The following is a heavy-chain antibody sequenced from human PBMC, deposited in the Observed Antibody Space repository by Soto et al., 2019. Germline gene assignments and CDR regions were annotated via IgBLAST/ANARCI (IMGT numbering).Heavy chain of an antibody. Sequence: SVKVSCKASGGTFSSYAISWVRQAPGQGLEWMGGIIPIFGTANYAQKFQGRVTITADESTSTAYMELSSLGSEDTAVYYCARESQRWLQPGGAFDIWGQGTMVTVSS. J-gene: IGHJ3*02. CDR3: ARESQRWLQPGGAFDI. D-gene: IGHD5-12*01. CDR2: IIPIFGTA. CDR1: GGTFSSYA. V-gene: IGHV1-69*13.